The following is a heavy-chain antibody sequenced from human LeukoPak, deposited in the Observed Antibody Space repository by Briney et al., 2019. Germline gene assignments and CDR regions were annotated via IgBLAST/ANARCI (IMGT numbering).Heavy chain of an antibody. D-gene: IGHD1-26*01. CDR1: GGSISSGGYS. CDR3: ARQRGHIVGATYDY. J-gene: IGHJ4*02. V-gene: IGHV4-30-2*01. CDR2: IYHSGST. Sequence: PSETLSLTCAVSGGSISSGGYSWSWIRQPPGKGLEWIGYIYHSGSTYYNPSLKSRVTISVDRSKNQFSLKLSSVTAADTAVYYCARQRGHIVGATYDYWGQGTLVTVSS.